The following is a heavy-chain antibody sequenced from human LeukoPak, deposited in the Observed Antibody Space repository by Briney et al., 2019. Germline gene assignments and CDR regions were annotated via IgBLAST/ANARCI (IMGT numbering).Heavy chain of an antibody. J-gene: IGHJ3*02. D-gene: IGHD3-10*01. CDR3: AKDHYVSGRYDAFDI. V-gene: IGHV3-23*01. CDR1: GFTFSGYA. Sequence: GGSLRLSCAASGFTFSGYAMHWVRQAPGEGLEWVSSITTSGGSTYYADSVKGRFTISRDNAKNTLYLQMNSLRAEDTAVYYCAKDHYVSGRYDAFDIWGQGTMVTVSS. CDR2: ITTSGGST.